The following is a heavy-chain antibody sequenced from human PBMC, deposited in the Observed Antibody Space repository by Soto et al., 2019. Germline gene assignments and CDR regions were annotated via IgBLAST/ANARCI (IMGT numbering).Heavy chain of an antibody. V-gene: IGHV1-69*13. D-gene: IGHD6-19*01. Sequence: GASVKVSCKASGGTFSSYAISWVRQAPGQGLEWMGGIIPIFGTANYAQKFKGRVTITADESTSTAYMELSSLRSEDTAVYYCAGQYSSGWPLVGYWGQGTLVTVSS. CDR2: IIPIFGTA. J-gene: IGHJ4*02. CDR1: GGTFSSYA. CDR3: AGQYSSGWPLVGY.